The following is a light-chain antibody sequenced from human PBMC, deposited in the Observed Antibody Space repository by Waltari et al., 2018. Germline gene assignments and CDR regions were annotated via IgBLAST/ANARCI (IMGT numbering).Light chain of an antibody. CDR3: QSYDTSLGVV. Sequence: QSVLTQPPSVSGAPGQRVTISCTGSGSNIGAGYDVHWYHQVPRTAPKLLIYGSTSRPFGVPDRFFGSTSGTSASLTITGLQVEDEGYYYCQSYDTSLGVVFGGGTKLTVL. CDR2: GST. J-gene: IGLJ3*02. V-gene: IGLV1-40*01. CDR1: GSNIGAGYD.